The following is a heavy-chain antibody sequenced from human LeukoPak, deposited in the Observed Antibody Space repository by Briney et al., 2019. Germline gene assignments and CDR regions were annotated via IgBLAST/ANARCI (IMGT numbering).Heavy chain of an antibody. CDR1: GFTFSPYA. V-gene: IGHV3-23*01. D-gene: IGHD3-22*01. CDR3: AKDSSSYDWGYMDV. Sequence: GRSLRLSCAASGFTFSPYAMSWVRQAPGKGLEWVSLIGGSDGRTRYADSVKGRFTISRDNSKNTLYLEMNSLRAEDTAVYYCAKDSSSYDWGYMDVWGKGTTVTISS. CDR2: IGGSDGRT. J-gene: IGHJ6*03.